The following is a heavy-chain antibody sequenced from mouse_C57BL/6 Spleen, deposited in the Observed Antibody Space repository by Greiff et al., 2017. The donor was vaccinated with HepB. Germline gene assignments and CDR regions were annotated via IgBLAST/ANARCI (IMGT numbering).Heavy chain of an antibody. CDR2: ISNLAYSI. Sequence: EVQVVESGGGLVQPGGSLKLSCAASGFTFSDYGMAWVRQAPRKGPEWVAFISNLAYSIYYADTVTGRFTISRENAKNTLYLEMSSLRSEDTAMYYCARQGYGNCGYFDVWGTGTTVTVSS. J-gene: IGHJ1*03. D-gene: IGHD2-1*01. CDR1: GFTFSDYG. V-gene: IGHV5-15*01. CDR3: ARQGYGNCGYFDV.